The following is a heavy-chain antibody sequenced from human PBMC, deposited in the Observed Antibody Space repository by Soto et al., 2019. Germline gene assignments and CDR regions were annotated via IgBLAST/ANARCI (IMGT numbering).Heavy chain of an antibody. J-gene: IGHJ4*02. Sequence: SETLSLTCTVSGVSISSYYWSWIRQPPGKGLEWIGYIYYSGSTNYNPSLKSRVTISVDTSKNQFSLKLSSVTAADTAVYYCARYSGGAGFDYWGQGTLVTVS. V-gene: IGHV4-59*01. CDR1: GVSISSYY. D-gene: IGHD6-19*01. CDR2: IYYSGST. CDR3: ARYSGGAGFDY.